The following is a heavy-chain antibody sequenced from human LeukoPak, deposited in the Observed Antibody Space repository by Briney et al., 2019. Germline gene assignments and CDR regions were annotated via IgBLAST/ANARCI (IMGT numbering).Heavy chain of an antibody. V-gene: IGHV3-66*04. D-gene: IGHD3-10*01. CDR2: IYSGGNA. Sequence: TGGSLRLSCAASGLTVSSNYMSWVRQAPGKGLEWVSVIYSGGNAYQADSVKGRFIISRDKSKNTLYLQMNSLRAEDTAVYHCARHGSGSLYFVYWGQGTLVTVSS. CDR3: ARHGSGSLYFVY. CDR1: GLTVSSNY. J-gene: IGHJ4*02.